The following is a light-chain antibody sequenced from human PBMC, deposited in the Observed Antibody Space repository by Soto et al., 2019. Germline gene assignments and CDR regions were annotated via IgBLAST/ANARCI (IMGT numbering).Light chain of an antibody. CDR1: GSDIGGYNY. V-gene: IGLV2-8*01. Sequence: QSVLTQPPSASGSPGQSVTISCTGTGSDIGGYNYVSWYQQHPGKAPTLIIYEVSKRPSGVPDRFSGSKSGNTASLTVSGLQAEDEADYYCSSYAGSNTFAFGTGTKVTVL. J-gene: IGLJ1*01. CDR2: EVS. CDR3: SSYAGSNTFA.